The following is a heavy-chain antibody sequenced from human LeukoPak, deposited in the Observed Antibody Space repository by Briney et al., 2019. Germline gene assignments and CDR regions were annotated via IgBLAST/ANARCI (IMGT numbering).Heavy chain of an antibody. CDR2: IYYSGST. CDR3: ARGGRYSGSYFFDY. J-gene: IGHJ4*02. CDR1: GFTFSDYY. D-gene: IGHD1-26*01. Sequence: GSLRLSCAASGFTFSDYYMSWIRQPPGKGLEWIGYIYYSGSTNYNPSLKSRVTISVDTSKNQFSLKLSSVTAADTAVYYCARGGRYSGSYFFDYWGQGTLVTVSS. V-gene: IGHV4-59*08.